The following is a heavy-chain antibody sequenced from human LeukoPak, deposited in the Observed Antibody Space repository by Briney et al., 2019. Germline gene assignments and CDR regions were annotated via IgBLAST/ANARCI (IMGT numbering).Heavy chain of an antibody. D-gene: IGHD2-2*01. CDR3: AKDRCSSTSCYLFDY. CDR1: GFTLNTYA. Sequence: GGSLRLSCAASGFTLNTYAMSWVRQAPGKGLEWVSAMTGSGGNTYYADSVKGRFTISRDSSKNTVYLQMNSLRDEDTAVYYCAKDRCSSTSCYLFDYWGQGTLVTVSS. J-gene: IGHJ4*02. CDR2: MTGSGGNT. V-gene: IGHV3-23*01.